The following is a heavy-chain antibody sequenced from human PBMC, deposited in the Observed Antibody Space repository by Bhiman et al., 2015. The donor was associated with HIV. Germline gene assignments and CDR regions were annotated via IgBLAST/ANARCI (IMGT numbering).Heavy chain of an antibody. D-gene: IGHD1-26*01. Sequence: EVQLVESGGGLVKPGGPVRLSCAASGFTFSIYTMNWVRQAPGKGLEWVSSISSSSSYIYYADSVKGRFTISRDNAKNSLYLQMNSLRAEDTAMYYCARSGATGLHEDYFDYWGQGTLVTVSS. J-gene: IGHJ4*02. CDR2: ISSSSSYI. V-gene: IGHV3-21*01. CDR1: GFTFSIYT. CDR3: ARSGATGLHEDYFDY.